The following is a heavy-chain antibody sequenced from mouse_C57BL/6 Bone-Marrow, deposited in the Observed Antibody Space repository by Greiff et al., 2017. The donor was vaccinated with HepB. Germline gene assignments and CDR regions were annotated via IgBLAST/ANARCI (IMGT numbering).Heavy chain of an antibody. J-gene: IGHJ4*01. V-gene: IGHV1-19*01. CDR2: INPYNGGT. CDR3: ARSLAPYYGSSFAMDY. Sequence: EVQLQQSGPVLVKPGASVKMSCKASGYTFTDYYMNWVKQSHGKSLEWIGVINPYNGGTSYNQKFKGKATLTVDKSSSTAYMELNSLTSEDSAVYYCARSLAPYYGSSFAMDYWGQGTSVTVSS. CDR1: GYTFTDYY. D-gene: IGHD1-1*01.